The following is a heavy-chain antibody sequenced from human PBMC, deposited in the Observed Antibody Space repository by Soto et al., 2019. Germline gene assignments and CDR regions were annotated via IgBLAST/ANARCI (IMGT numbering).Heavy chain of an antibody. D-gene: IGHD3-10*01. Sequence: PSETLSLTCPFSGGNVSSGSYYWSWIRQPPGKGLEWIGYISYSGSTNYNPSLKSRLTISVDTSKNQFSLKLSSVTAADTAVYYCCSGRICGYWGQGTLVTVSS. CDR2: ISYSGST. V-gene: IGHV4-61*01. CDR1: GGNVSSGSYY. CDR3: CSGRICGY. J-gene: IGHJ4*02.